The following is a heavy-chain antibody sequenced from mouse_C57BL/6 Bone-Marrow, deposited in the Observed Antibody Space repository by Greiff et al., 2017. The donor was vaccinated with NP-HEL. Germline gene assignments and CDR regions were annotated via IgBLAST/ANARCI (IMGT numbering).Heavy chain of an antibody. Sequence: QVHVKQPGAELVKPGASVKLSCKASGYTFTSYWMQWVKQRPGQGLAWIGEIDPSDSYTNYNQKFKGKATLTVDTSSSTAYMQLSSLTSEDSAVYYCARDGTLFAYWGQGTLVTVSA. CDR1: GYTFTSYW. V-gene: IGHV1-50*01. CDR2: IDPSDSYT. D-gene: IGHD2-1*01. CDR3: ARDGTLFAY. J-gene: IGHJ3*01.